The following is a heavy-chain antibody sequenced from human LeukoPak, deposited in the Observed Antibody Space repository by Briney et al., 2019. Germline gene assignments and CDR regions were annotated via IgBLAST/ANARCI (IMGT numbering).Heavy chain of an antibody. V-gene: IGHV3-49*04. CDR3: TSQLQLLTFFDY. Sequence: PGGSLRLSCTASGFSFGDYSMNWVRQAPGKGLEWVGFIRSEAYGGTTQYAASVKGRFTISRDDSKSIAYLQMNSLKTKDTAVYYCTSQLQLLTFFDYWGQGTLFTVSS. J-gene: IGHJ4*02. CDR2: IRSEAYGGTT. D-gene: IGHD6-13*01. CDR1: GFSFGDYS.